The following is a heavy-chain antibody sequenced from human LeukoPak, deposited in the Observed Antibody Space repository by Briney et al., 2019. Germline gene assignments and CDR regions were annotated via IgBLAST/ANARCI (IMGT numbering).Heavy chain of an antibody. V-gene: IGHV3-15*01. CDR3: TRAFCGGDCYSDY. CDR2: IRSKAHGGTA. J-gene: IGHJ4*02. CDR1: GFTFSSYA. Sequence: GRSLRLSCAASGFTFSSYAMHWVRQAPGKGLEWVGRIRSKAHGGTADYGAPVKGRFTISRDDSTNTLYLQMNSLKTEDTAVYYCTRAFCGGDCYSDYWGQGTLVTVSS. D-gene: IGHD2-21*02.